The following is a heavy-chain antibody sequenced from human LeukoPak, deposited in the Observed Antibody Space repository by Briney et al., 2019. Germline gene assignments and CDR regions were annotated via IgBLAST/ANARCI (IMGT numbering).Heavy chain of an antibody. CDR1: GYTFTSYG. CDR2: ISAYNGNT. Sequence: RASVKVSCKASGYTFTSYGISWVRQAPGQGLEWMGWISAYNGNTNYAQKLQGRVTMTTDTSTSTAYMELRSLRSDDTAVYYCARAYCSSTSCYTDFDYWGQGTLVTVSS. CDR3: ARAYCSSTSCYTDFDY. V-gene: IGHV1-18*01. J-gene: IGHJ4*02. D-gene: IGHD2-2*02.